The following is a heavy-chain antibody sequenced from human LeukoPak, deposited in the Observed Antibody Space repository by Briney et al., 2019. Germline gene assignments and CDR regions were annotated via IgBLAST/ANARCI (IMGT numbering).Heavy chain of an antibody. CDR2: ISSSSSYI. J-gene: IGHJ4*02. Sequence: PGGSLSLSCIVSGSTFSNYAMNWVRQAPGKGLEWVSSISSSSSYIYYADSVKGRFTISRDNAKNSLYLQMNSLRAEDTAVYYCARTVVVVAATLFDYWGQGTLVTVSS. V-gene: IGHV3-21*01. CDR3: ARTVVVVAATLFDY. D-gene: IGHD2-15*01. CDR1: GSTFSNYA.